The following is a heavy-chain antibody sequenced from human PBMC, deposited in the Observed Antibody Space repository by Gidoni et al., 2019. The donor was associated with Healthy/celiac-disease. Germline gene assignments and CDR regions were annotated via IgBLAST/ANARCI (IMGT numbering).Heavy chain of an antibody. CDR3: ATAQHYYDSSGYED. J-gene: IGHJ4*02. D-gene: IGHD3-22*01. Sequence: QVQLVQSGAEVTKPGASVKVSCKVSGYTLTELSMHWVRQAPGKGLEWMGGFDPEDGETIYAQKFQGRVTMTEDTATDTAYMELSSLRSEDTAVYYCATAQHYYDSSGYEDWGQGTLVTVSS. CDR2: FDPEDGET. CDR1: GYTLTELS. V-gene: IGHV1-24*01.